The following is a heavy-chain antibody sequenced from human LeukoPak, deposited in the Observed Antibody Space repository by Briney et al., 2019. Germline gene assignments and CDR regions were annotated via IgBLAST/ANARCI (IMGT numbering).Heavy chain of an antibody. V-gene: IGHV1-18*01. J-gene: IGHJ4*02. CDR1: GYTFNSYA. CDR2: VSAYSGAT. Sequence: ASVQVSCKASGYTFNSYAITWVRQAPGQGLEWMGWVSAYSGATTYAQEFQHRVTMTTDTSTNTAYMELRSLRSDDTAVYYCARGPTMPFDNWGQGTLVTVSS. D-gene: IGHD2-2*01. CDR3: ARGPTMPFDN.